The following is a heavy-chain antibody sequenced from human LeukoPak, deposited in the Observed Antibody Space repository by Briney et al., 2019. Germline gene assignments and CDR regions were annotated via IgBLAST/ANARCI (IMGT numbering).Heavy chain of an antibody. D-gene: IGHD3-22*01. Sequence: GGSLRLSCAASGFTFSSYAMSWVRQAPGKGLEWVSAISGSGGSTYYADSVKGRFTISRDNSKNTLYLQMNSLRAEDTAVYYRAKEMYYYDSSGYYPYRFYFDYWGQGTLVTVSS. CDR1: GFTFSSYA. J-gene: IGHJ4*02. CDR2: ISGSGGST. CDR3: AKEMYYYDSSGYYPYRFYFDY. V-gene: IGHV3-23*01.